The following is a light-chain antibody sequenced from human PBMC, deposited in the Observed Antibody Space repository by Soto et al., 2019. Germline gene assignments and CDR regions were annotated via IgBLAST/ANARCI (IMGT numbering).Light chain of an antibody. CDR1: QSISRYY. V-gene: IGKV3-20*01. J-gene: IGKJ1*01. CDR3: QQYGSSGT. CDR2: GAS. Sequence: VLTQSPGTLSLSPGERATISCRARQSISRYYLAWYQHKPGQAPRLLMNGASSRATGIPHRFSGSGSGTDFTLTISSLEPEDCGVYYCQQYGSSGTFGQGTKVEIK.